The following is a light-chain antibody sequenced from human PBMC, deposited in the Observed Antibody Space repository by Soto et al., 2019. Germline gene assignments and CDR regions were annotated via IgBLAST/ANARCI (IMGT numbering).Light chain of an antibody. CDR3: QQYDNLPPLT. CDR1: QGIGNY. CDR2: DAS. V-gene: IGKV1-33*01. Sequence: DIQMTQSPSSLSASVGDRVTITCQASQGIGNYLNWYQQKVGKAPKLLIYDASNLETGVPSRFSGSGSVTDFTFTISSLQPEDIATYYCQQYDNLPPLTFGGGTKVEIK. J-gene: IGKJ4*01.